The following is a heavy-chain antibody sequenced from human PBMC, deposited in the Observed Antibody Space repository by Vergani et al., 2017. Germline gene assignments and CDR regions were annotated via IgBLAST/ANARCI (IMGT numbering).Heavy chain of an antibody. J-gene: IGHJ3*02. D-gene: IGHD6-6*01. CDR3: ARAGNGREKQLGAFDI. Sequence: QVQLVQSGAEVKKPGASVKVSCKASGYTFTSYYMHWVRQAPGQGLEWMGIINPSGGSTSYAQKFQGRVTMTRDTSTSTVYMELSSLRSEDTAVYYCARAGNGREKQLGAFDIWGQGTMVTVSS. V-gene: IGHV1-46*01. CDR1: GYTFTSYY. CDR2: INPSGGST.